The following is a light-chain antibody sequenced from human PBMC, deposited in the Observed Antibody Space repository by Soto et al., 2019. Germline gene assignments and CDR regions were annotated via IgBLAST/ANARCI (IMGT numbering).Light chain of an antibody. CDR2: HAT. Sequence: QSVLTQSASVSGSPGQSITISCTGTSSDVGGHDYVSWYQQHPGKAPTLMIYHATNRPSGVSSRFSGSKSGNTAFLIISGLQAEDEADYYCSSYTSSSTFVFGTETKVTVL. J-gene: IGLJ1*01. CDR3: SSYTSSSTFV. CDR1: SSDVGGHDY. V-gene: IGLV2-14*01.